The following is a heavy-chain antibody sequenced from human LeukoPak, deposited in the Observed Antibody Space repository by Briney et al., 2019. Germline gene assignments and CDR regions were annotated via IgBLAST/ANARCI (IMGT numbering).Heavy chain of an antibody. Sequence: PSETLSLTCTVSGGSISSYYWSWIRQPAGKGLEWIGRICTSGSTNYNPSLKSRVTMSVDTSKNQFSLKLSSVTAADTAVYYCARDQPYLAGYYGMDVWGQGTTVTVSS. CDR2: ICTSGST. CDR3: ARDQPYLAGYYGMDV. CDR1: GGSISSYY. J-gene: IGHJ6*02. V-gene: IGHV4-4*07. D-gene: IGHD1-14*01.